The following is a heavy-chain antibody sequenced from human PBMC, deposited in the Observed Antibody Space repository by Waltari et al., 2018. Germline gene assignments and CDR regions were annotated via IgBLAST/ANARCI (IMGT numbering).Heavy chain of an antibody. CDR1: GGSFSGYY. Sequence: QVQLQQWGAGLLKPSETLSLNCAVYGGSFSGYYWSWIRQPPGKGREWIGEINHSGSTNYNPSLKSRVTISVDTSKNQFSLKLSSVTAADTAVYYCSGGLRITIFGVVIPGGYNWFDPWGQGTLVTVSS. D-gene: IGHD3-3*01. V-gene: IGHV4-34*01. J-gene: IGHJ5*02. CDR2: INHSGST. CDR3: SGGLRITIFGVVIPGGYNWFDP.